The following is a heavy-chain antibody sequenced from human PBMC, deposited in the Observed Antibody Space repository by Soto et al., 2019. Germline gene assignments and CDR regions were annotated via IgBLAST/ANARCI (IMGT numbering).Heavy chain of an antibody. Sequence: GGSLRLSCAASGFTFSSYGMHWVRQAPGKGLEWVADIWYDGSNKYYADSVKGRFTISRDNSKNTLYLQMNSLRAEDTAVYYCARGPPDYGDYYYYYYIDVWGKGTTVTVSS. CDR3: ARGPPDYGDYYYYYYIDV. D-gene: IGHD4-17*01. J-gene: IGHJ6*03. CDR2: IWYDGSNK. CDR1: GFTFSSYG. V-gene: IGHV3-33*01.